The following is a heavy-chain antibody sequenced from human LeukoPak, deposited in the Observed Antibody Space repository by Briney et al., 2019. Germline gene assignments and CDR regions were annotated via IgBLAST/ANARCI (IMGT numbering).Heavy chain of an antibody. Sequence: ASVTVSCTASGHIFTIYGINWVRQAPGQGLEWMGWISADNGDTNYAQKFQGRVNMTTDTSTSTVYMELRSLRSDDTALYYCARGGTPTTTFGGYWGQGTMVTVSS. CDR3: ARGGTPTTTFGGY. D-gene: IGHD3-16*01. V-gene: IGHV1-18*01. CDR2: ISADNGDT. CDR1: GHIFTIYG. J-gene: IGHJ4*02.